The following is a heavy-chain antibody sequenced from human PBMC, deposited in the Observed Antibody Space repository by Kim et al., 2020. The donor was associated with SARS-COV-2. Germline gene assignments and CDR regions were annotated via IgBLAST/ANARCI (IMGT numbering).Heavy chain of an antibody. CDR2: ITKSSTTI. CDR1: GFTFSAYD. CDR3: VRECIGAAFDN. D-gene: IGHD2-8*01. Sequence: GGSLRLSCATSGFTFSAYDMNWVRRAPGKGLEWLSFITKSSTTIYYADSVKGRFTISRDNAKNSLYLQMNSLRDEDTALYYCVRECIGAAFDNWGVGTMV. V-gene: IGHV3-48*02. J-gene: IGHJ3*02.